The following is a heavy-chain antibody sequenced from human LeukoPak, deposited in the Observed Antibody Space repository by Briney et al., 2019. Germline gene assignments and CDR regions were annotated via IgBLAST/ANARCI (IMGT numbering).Heavy chain of an antibody. CDR2: INPNSGGT. CDR3: AKDIYYDSSGYSSLDY. V-gene: IGHV1-2*02. J-gene: IGHJ4*02. Sequence: ASVKVSCKASGYTFTGYYMHWVRQAPGQGLEWMGWINPNSGGTNYAQKFQGRVTMTRDTSISTAYMELSRLRSDDTALYYCAKDIYYDSSGYSSLDYWGQGTLATVSS. D-gene: IGHD3-22*01. CDR1: GYTFTGYY.